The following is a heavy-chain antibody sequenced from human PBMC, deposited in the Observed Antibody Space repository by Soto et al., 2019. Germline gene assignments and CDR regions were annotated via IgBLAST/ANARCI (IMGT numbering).Heavy chain of an antibody. Sequence: DVQVLESGGGLVQPGGSLRLSCAASGFTFSIYTMGWVRQAPGKGLEWVSGINTGGGSTYYADSVKGRFTISRDNSKNTLSLQMSSLRAEDTAVYYCAIRRSNYDPYCFDYWGHGTLVTVSS. CDR2: INTGGGST. D-gene: IGHD4-4*01. V-gene: IGHV3-23*01. CDR1: GFTFSIYT. CDR3: AIRRSNYDPYCFDY. J-gene: IGHJ4*01.